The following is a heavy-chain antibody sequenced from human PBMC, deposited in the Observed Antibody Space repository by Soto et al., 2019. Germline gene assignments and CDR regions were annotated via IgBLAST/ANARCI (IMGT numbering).Heavy chain of an antibody. CDR3: ACSRRYVQKGYFDC. V-gene: IGHV1-69*13. CDR2: IIPIFGTA. J-gene: IGHJ4*01. D-gene: IGHD3-10*02. Sequence: SRKVASKASCGNLSIYAISWVRQAPGQGLEWMGGIIPIFGTANYAQKFQGRVTITADESTSTAYMELSSLRSEDTAVYYCACSRRYVQKGYFDCWGRGIRVTVSS. CDR1: CGNLSIYA.